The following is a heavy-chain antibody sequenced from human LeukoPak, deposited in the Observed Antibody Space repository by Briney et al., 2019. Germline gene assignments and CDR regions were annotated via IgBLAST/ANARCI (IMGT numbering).Heavy chain of an antibody. CDR2: ISPNSGGT. J-gene: IGHJ5*02. Sequence: ASVKVSCKASGYTFTGYYMHWVRHAPGQGLEWMGWISPNSGGTNYAQKFQGRVTMTRDTSISTAYMELSRLRSDETAVYYCARDRLVVVAVSSPLTWFDPWGQGPVVSVSS. CDR1: GYTFTGYY. CDR3: ARDRLVVVAVSSPLTWFDP. V-gene: IGHV1-2*02. D-gene: IGHD2-15*01.